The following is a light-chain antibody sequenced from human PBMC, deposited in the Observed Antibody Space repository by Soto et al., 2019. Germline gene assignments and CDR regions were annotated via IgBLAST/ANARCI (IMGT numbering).Light chain of an antibody. CDR2: TTD. Sequence: QAVVTQEPSLTVSPGGTVTLTCASSTGAVTTGNYASWFQQKPGQAPRTLIYTTDNRHSWTPARFSGSLLGGKAALTLSSVQPEDEAEYYCLLYFGGAQLVFGGGTKLTVL. CDR1: TGAVTTGNY. J-gene: IGLJ3*02. V-gene: IGLV7-43*01. CDR3: LLYFGGAQLV.